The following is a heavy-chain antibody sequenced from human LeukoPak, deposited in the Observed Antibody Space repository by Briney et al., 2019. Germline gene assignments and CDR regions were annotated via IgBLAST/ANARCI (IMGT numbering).Heavy chain of an antibody. CDR2: IRYDGSNK. CDR1: GFTFSSYG. D-gene: IGHD2-15*01. V-gene: IGHV3-30*02. J-gene: IGHJ5*02. CDR3: ARERLLLSSSTYWFDP. Sequence: GGSLRLSCAASGFTFSSYGMHWVRQAPGKGLEWVAFIRYDGSNKYYADSVKGRFTISRDNSKNTVWLQMNSLRAEDTAEYFCARERLLLSSSTYWFDPWGQGTLVTVSS.